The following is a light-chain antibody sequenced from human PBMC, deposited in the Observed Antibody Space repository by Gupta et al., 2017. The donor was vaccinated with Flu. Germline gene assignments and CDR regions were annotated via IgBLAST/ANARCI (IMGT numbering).Light chain of an antibody. J-gene: IGKJ1*01. Sequence: EIVMTQSPATLSVSLGERVTLSCRASQSVSSILAWYQQKPGQAPRLLIYGASTRSTGVPAKFGGSASGTEFTLTISSLQSEDFAVYYCQQYYNWPWTFGQGTKVDIK. CDR3: QQYYNWPWT. CDR2: GAS. CDR1: QSVSSI. V-gene: IGKV3-15*01.